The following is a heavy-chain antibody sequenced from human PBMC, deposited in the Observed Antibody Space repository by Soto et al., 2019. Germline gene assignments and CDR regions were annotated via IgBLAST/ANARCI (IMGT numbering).Heavy chain of an antibody. V-gene: IGHV1-69*02. CDR3: ARLTEGCSSTSWYAWEDY. D-gene: IGHD2-2*01. CDR2: IIPILGIA. J-gene: IGHJ4*02. CDR1: GGTFSSYT. Sequence: QVQLVQSGAEVKKPGSSVKVSCKASGGTFSSYTISWVRQAPGQGLEWMGRIIPILGIANYAQKFQGRVTITADKSTSTAYMELSSLRSEDTAVYYCARLTEGCSSTSWYAWEDYWGQGTLVTVSS.